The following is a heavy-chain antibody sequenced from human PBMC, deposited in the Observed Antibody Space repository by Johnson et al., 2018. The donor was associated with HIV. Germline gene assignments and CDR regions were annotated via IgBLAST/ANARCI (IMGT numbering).Heavy chain of an antibody. Sequence: VQLVESGGGLVQPGGSLRLSCAASGFTFSSYAMSWVRQAPGKGLEWVSGISWNSGSIGYADSVKGRFTISRDNAKNSLYLQMNSLRAEDTAVYHCARAGLKIEYSSPDIWGQGTMVTVSS. D-gene: IGHD6-13*01. V-gene: IGHV3-9*01. CDR1: GFTFSSYA. CDR3: ARAGLKIEYSSPDI. CDR2: ISWNSGSI. J-gene: IGHJ3*02.